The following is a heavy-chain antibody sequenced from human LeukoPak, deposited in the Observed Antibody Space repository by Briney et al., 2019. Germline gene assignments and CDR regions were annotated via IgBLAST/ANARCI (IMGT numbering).Heavy chain of an antibody. CDR3: ARVRWDTVMGFDY. CDR2: INSDGSST. CDR1: GFTSSNYW. J-gene: IGHJ4*02. V-gene: IGHV3-74*01. Sequence: PGGSLRLSCAASGFTSSNYWMYWVRRAPGKGLVWVSHINSDGSSTTYADSVKGRFTISRDNAKNTLYLQMNSLRAEDTAVYYCARVRWDTVMGFDYWGQGTLVTVSS. D-gene: IGHD5-18*01.